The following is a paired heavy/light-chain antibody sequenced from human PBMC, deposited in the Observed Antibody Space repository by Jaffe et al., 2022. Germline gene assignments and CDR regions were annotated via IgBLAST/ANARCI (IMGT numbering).Heavy chain of an antibody. J-gene: IGHJ4*02. Sequence: QVQLQESGPGLVKPSETLSLTCSVSGGSVSSGSYYWSWIRQPPGKGLEWIGYFHYSGGTNYNSSLKSRVTISLDTSKNQFSLKLSSVTAADTAVYYCVRGGGGCSGGSCPYILLDNWGQGTLVTVSS. D-gene: IGHD2-15*01. CDR2: FHYSGGT. V-gene: IGHV4-61*01. CDR3: VRGGGGCSGGSCPYILLDN. CDR1: GGSVSSGSYY.
Light chain of an antibody. CDR2: AAS. J-gene: IGKJ1*01. CDR3: QQSYTTPWT. V-gene: IGKV1-39*01. CDR1: QSISRY. Sequence: DIQMTQSPSSLSASVGDRVTITCRASQSISRYLNWYQQKPGKAPKLLIYAASGLQSGVPSRFSGSGSGTDFTLTFTSLQPEDFATYYCQQSYTTPWTFGQGTKVEIK.